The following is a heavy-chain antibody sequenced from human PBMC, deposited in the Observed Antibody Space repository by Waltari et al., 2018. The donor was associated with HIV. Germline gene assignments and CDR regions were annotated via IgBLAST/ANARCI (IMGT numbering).Heavy chain of an antibody. D-gene: IGHD6-19*01. CDR3: ARENVAVAGTGAFDI. CDR1: GFTVSSNY. J-gene: IGHJ3*02. Sequence: EVQLVESGGGLIQPGGYLRLSCAASGFTVSSNYMTWVRQAPGRGLEWLSVIYSGDATYYADSVKGRFTISRDKSKNMVFLQMNSLRAEDTAIYYCARENVAVAGTGAFDIWGQGTLVTVS. V-gene: IGHV3-53*01. CDR2: IYSGDAT.